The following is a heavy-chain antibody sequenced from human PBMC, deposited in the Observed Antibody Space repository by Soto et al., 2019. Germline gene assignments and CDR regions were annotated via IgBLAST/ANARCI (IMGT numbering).Heavy chain of an antibody. V-gene: IGHV4-4*07. CDR3: ARDFPYCSSTSCYNYYYGMDV. D-gene: IGHD2-2*02. CDR1: GGSISSYY. Sequence: PSETLSLTCTVSGGSISSYYWSWIRQPAGKGLEWIGRIYTSGSTNYNPSLKSRVTMSVDTSKNQFSLKLSSVTAADTAVYYCARDFPYCSSTSCYNYYYGMDVWGQGTTVTV. J-gene: IGHJ6*02. CDR2: IYTSGST.